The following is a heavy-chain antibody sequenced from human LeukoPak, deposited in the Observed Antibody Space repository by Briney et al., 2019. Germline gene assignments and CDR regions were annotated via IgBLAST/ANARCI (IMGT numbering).Heavy chain of an antibody. J-gene: IGHJ4*02. CDR3: ARAASGWYGGLFDY. CDR2: ISGDSKDI. CDR1: GSSITNYY. Sequence: GGSLRLSCAASGSSITNYYMGWLRQGPGKGLEWLSYISGDSKDIRYADSVQGRFTISRDNSKNTLYLQMNSLRAEDAAVYYCARAASGWYGGLFDYWGQGTLVTVSS. D-gene: IGHD6-19*01. V-gene: IGHV3-11*01.